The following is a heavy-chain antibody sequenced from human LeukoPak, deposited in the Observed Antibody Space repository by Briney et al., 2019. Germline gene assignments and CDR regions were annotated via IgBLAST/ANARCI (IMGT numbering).Heavy chain of an antibody. Sequence: GRSLRLSCAASGFTFSSYAMHWVRQAPGKGLEGVAVISYDGSNKYYADYVKGRFTISRDNSKNTLYLQMNSLRAEDTAVYYCARTGAHNWNDPFDYWGQGTLVTVSS. V-gene: IGHV3-30-3*01. CDR1: GFTFSSYA. J-gene: IGHJ4*02. CDR3: ARTGAHNWNDPFDY. CDR2: ISYDGSNK. D-gene: IGHD1-20*01.